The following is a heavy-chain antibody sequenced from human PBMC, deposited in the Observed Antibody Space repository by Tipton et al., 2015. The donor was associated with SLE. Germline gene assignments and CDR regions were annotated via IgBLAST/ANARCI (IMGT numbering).Heavy chain of an antibody. V-gene: IGHV3-20*04. Sequence: SLRLSCTVSGVSISPNYWSWIRQPPGKGLEWVSGINWNGGSTGYADSVKGRFTISRDNAKNSLYLQMNSLRAEDTALYYCARALVTYYYYGMDVWGQGTTVTVSS. J-gene: IGHJ6*02. CDR3: ARALVTYYYYGMDV. D-gene: IGHD3-10*01. CDR1: GVSISPNY. CDR2: INWNGGST.